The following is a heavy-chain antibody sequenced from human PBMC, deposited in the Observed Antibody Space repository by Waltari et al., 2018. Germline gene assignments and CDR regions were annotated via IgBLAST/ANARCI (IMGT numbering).Heavy chain of an antibody. Sequence: QVQLVQSGAEVKKPGASVKISCKTSEYTFTSSYVHWVRQAPGQGLEWMGRNNPGGGSTNYGQKFQGRVTMTRDTSTSTVYMELSSLRSEDTAVYYCASDTGALWMDVWGQGTTVTVSS. V-gene: IGHV1-46*01. CDR2: NNPGGGST. J-gene: IGHJ6*02. CDR1: EYTFTSSY. CDR3: ASDTGALWMDV. D-gene: IGHD2-21*01.